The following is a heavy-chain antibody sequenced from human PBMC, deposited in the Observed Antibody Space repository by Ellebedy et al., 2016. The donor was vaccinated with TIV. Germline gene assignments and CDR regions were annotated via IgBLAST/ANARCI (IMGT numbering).Heavy chain of an antibody. D-gene: IGHD4-23*01. CDR1: GLSLSNYG. CDR2: ISRSSIDM. J-gene: IGHJ4*02. V-gene: IGHV3-48*01. Sequence: GGSLRLXXAASGLSLSNYGMNWVRQAPGKGLEWVAFISRSSIDMYYADSVKGRFTISRDNAKNSLYLQMDSLRAEDTAVYYCALYTVVTPMAAVDHWGQGSLVTVSS. CDR3: ALYTVVTPMAAVDH.